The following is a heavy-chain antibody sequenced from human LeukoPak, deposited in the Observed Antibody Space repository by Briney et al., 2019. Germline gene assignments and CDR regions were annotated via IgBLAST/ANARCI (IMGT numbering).Heavy chain of an antibody. CDR2: IYSGGST. Sequence: GGSLRLSCAASGFTVSSNYMSWVRQAPGKGLERVSVIYSGGSTYYADSVKGRFTISRDNSKNTLYLQMNSLRAEDTAVYYCARVMYYYDSSGSTDEDYWGQGTLVTVSS. CDR3: ARVMYYYDSSGSTDEDY. V-gene: IGHV3-66*01. D-gene: IGHD3-22*01. CDR1: GFTVSSNY. J-gene: IGHJ4*02.